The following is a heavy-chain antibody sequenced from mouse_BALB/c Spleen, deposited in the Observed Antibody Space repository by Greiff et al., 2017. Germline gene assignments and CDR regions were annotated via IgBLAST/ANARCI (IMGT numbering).Heavy chain of an antibody. CDR3: ARGKGITTWFAY. CDR2: IDPANGNT. J-gene: IGHJ3*01. Sequence: VQLKQSGAELVKPGASVKLSCTASGFNIKDTYMHWVKQRPEQGLEWIGRIDPANGNTKYDPKFQGKATITADTSSNTAYLQLSSLTSEDTAVYYCARGKGITTWFAYWGQGTLVTVSA. CDR1: GFNIKDTY. D-gene: IGHD2-4*01. V-gene: IGHV14-3*02.